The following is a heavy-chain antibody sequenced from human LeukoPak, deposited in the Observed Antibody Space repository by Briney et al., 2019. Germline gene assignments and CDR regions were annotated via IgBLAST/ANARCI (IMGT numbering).Heavy chain of an antibody. Sequence: SETLSLTCTVSGGSISSYYWSWIRQPPGKGLEWIGYIYYSGSTNYNPSLKSRVTISVDTSKNQFSLKLSSVTAADTAVYYCAGGGIVVVPAATRHLRWFDPWGQGTLVTVSS. D-gene: IGHD2-2*01. CDR2: IYYSGST. V-gene: IGHV4-59*12. CDR3: AGGGIVVVPAATRHLRWFDP. CDR1: GGSISSYY. J-gene: IGHJ5*02.